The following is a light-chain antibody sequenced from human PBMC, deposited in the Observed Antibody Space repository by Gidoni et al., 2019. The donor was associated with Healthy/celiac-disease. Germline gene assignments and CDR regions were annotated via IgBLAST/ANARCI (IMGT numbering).Light chain of an antibody. CDR1: QSLLHSNGYNY. J-gene: IGKJ3*01. CDR2: LGS. Sequence: DIVMTQSPRSLPVTPGEPASISCRSSQSLLHSNGYNYLDWYLQKPGQSPQLLIYLGSNRASGVPDRFSGSGSGTDFTLKISRVEAEDVGVYYCMQALQTPLPFGPGTKVDIK. V-gene: IGKV2-28*01. CDR3: MQALQTPLP.